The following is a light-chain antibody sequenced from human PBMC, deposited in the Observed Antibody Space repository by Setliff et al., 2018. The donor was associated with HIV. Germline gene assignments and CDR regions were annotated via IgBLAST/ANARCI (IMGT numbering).Light chain of an antibody. CDR1: SNDVGGHNY. V-gene: IGLV2-14*01. CDR2: EVS. Sequence: ALTQPASVSWSPGQSITISCTGTSNDVGGHNYVSWYQQHPGKAPKLIIYEVSYRPSGVSNRFSGSKSGNTASLTISGLQAEDEAEYHCSSYTTSNTVPHVFGTGTKVTVL. CDR3: SSYTTSNTVPHV. J-gene: IGLJ1*01.